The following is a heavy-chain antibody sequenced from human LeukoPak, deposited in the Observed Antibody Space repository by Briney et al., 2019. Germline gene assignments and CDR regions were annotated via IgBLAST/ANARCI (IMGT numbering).Heavy chain of an antibody. CDR1: GYTFTSYG. J-gene: IGHJ4*02. V-gene: IGHV1-18*01. D-gene: IGHD4-17*01. CDR3: ARAQLRTTVTTSWVYYFDY. Sequence: ASVKVSCKASGYTFTSYGISWVRQAPGQGLEWMGWISAYNGNTNYAQKLRGRVTMTTDTSTSTAYMELRSLRSDDTVVYYCARAQLRTTVTTSWVYYFDYWGQGTLVTVSS. CDR2: ISAYNGNT.